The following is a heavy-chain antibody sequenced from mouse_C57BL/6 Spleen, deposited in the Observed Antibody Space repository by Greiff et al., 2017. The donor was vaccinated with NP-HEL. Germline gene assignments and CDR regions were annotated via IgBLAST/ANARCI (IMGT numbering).Heavy chain of an antibody. V-gene: IGHV1-82*01. CDR3: ARSSNAYYYGSSYDDD. CDR2: IYPGDGDT. Sequence: QVQLQQSGPELVKPGASVKISCKASGYAFSSSWMNWVKQRPGQGLEWIGRIYPGDGDTNYNGKFKGKATLTADKSSSTAYMQLSSLTSEDSAVYFCARSSNAYYYGSSYDDDWGQGTTLTVST. D-gene: IGHD1-1*01. J-gene: IGHJ2*01. CDR1: GYAFSSSW.